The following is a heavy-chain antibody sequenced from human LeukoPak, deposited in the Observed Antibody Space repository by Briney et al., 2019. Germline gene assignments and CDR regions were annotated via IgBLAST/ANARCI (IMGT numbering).Heavy chain of an antibody. CDR2: ISSSSSYI. V-gene: IGHV3-21*06. J-gene: IGHJ3*02. CDR1: GFTFSSYT. CDR3: ARDTYDILTGYYKWAFDI. Sequence: PGGSLRLSCAASGFTFSSYTMNWVRQAPGKGLEWVSSISSSSSYIYYADSVKGRFTISRDNAKNSLYLQMNSLRAEDTAVYYCARDTYDILTGYYKWAFDIWGQGTMVTVSS. D-gene: IGHD3-9*01.